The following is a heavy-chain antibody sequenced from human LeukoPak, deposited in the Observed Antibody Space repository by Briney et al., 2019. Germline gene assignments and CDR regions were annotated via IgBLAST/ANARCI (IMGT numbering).Heavy chain of an antibody. D-gene: IGHD5-12*01. CDR2: IYTSGST. Sequence: PSETLPLTCTVSGGSISSYYWSWIRQPAGKGLEWIGRIYTSGSTNYNPSLKSRVTMSVDTSKNQFSLKLSSVTAADTAVYYCAGDSGYDVNYYYYGMDVWGQGTTVTVSS. CDR3: AGDSGYDVNYYYYGMDV. J-gene: IGHJ6*02. CDR1: GGSISSYY. V-gene: IGHV4-4*07.